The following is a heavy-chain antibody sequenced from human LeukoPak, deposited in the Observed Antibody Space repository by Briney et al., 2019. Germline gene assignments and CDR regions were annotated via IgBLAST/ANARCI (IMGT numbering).Heavy chain of an antibody. J-gene: IGHJ5*02. Sequence: GASVKVSCKASGGTFSSYAISWVRQAPGQGLEWMGGIIPIFGTANYAQKFQGRVTITTDESTSTAYMELSSLRSEDTAVYYCARGGGPEGIAAAGLNWFDPWGQGTLVTVSS. CDR3: ARGGGPEGIAAAGLNWFDP. D-gene: IGHD6-13*01. CDR1: GGTFSSYA. V-gene: IGHV1-69*05. CDR2: IIPIFGTA.